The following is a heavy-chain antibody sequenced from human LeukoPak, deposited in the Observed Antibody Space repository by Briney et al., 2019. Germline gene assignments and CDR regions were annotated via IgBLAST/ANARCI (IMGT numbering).Heavy chain of an antibody. J-gene: IGHJ6*02. V-gene: IGHV3-7*01. CDR2: IKQDGSEK. D-gene: IGHD3-3*01. CDR1: GFTFSSYW. Sequence: GGSLRLSCAASGFTFSSYWMTWVRQAPGKGLEWVANIKQDGSEKYYVDSVKGRFTVSRDNAKNSLYLQMNSLRAEDTAVYYCGGPNPLLERPSAMDVWGQGTTVTVS. CDR3: GGPNPLLERPSAMDV.